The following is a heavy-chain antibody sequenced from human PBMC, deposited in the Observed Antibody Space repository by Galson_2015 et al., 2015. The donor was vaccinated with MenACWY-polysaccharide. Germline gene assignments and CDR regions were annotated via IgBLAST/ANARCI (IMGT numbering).Heavy chain of an antibody. Sequence: SLRLSCAASGFTFSSYSMNWVRQAPGKGLEWVSSISSSSYIYYADSVKGRFTISRDNAKNSLYLQMNSLRAEDTAVYYCAREGVVVVPAAPLGWFDPWGQGTLVTVSS. CDR3: AREGVVVVPAAPLGWFDP. CDR2: ISSSSYI. J-gene: IGHJ5*02. CDR1: GFTFSSYS. V-gene: IGHV3-21*01. D-gene: IGHD2-2*01.